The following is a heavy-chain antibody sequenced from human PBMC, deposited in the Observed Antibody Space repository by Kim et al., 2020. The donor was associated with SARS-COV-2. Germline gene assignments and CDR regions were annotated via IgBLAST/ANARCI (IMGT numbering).Heavy chain of an antibody. Sequence: YEQKFQGRVTITADESTSTAYMELSSLRSEDTAVYYCAGDFHGDYVVFDPWGQGTLVTVSS. V-gene: IGHV1-69*01. CDR3: AGDFHGDYVVFDP. J-gene: IGHJ5*02. D-gene: IGHD4-17*01.